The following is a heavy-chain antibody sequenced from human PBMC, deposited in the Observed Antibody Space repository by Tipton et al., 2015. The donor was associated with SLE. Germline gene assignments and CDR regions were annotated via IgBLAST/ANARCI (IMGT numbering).Heavy chain of an antibody. CDR1: GGSLSFDY. J-gene: IGHJ5*02. CDR3: ARGQHQLGRFDP. CDR2: IYSSGDR. D-gene: IGHD1-1*01. Sequence: TLSLTCTVSGGSLSFDYWSWIRQSAGRGLEWIGRIYSSGDRDYNPSLRSRVTMSIDASQNRVSLRLRSVTAADTAVYYCARGQHQLGRFDPWGQGTLVTVSS. V-gene: IGHV4-4*07.